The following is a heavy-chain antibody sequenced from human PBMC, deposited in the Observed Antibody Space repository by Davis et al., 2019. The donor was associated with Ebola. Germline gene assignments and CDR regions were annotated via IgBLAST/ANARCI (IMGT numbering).Heavy chain of an antibody. CDR2: IYHSGST. Sequence: PSETLSLTCAVSGGSISSSNWWSWVRQPPGKGLAWIGEIYHSGSTNYNPSLKSRVAISVDTSKNQFSLKLSSVTAADTAVYYCARVFRGIDWFDPWGQGTLVTVSS. CDR3: ARVFRGIDWFDP. CDR1: GGSISSSNW. V-gene: IGHV4-4*02. J-gene: IGHJ5*02. D-gene: IGHD3-10*01.